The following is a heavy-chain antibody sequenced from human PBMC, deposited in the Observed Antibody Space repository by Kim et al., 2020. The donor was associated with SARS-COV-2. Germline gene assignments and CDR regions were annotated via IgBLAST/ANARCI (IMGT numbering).Heavy chain of an antibody. CDR1: GFTFSDYW. J-gene: IGHJ4*02. CDR2: IKHDASDK. D-gene: IGHD1-26*01. CDR3: ARAGVGTSRDY. V-gene: IGHV3-7*01. Sequence: GGSLRLSCAASGFTFSDYWMSWVRQAPGKGLEWVANIKHDASDKFYLDSVKGRFTISKDNAKNSVYLQMNILRVEDTAVYYCARAGVGTSRDYWGQGTLVTVSS.